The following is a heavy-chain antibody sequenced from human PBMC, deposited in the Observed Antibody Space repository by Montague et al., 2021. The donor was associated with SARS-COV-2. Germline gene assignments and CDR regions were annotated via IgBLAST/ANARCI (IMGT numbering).Heavy chain of an antibody. CDR2: VTGSGGAT. D-gene: IGHD3-3*01. CDR3: ARHVGMERVTYGMDV. J-gene: IGHJ6*02. V-gene: IGHV3-23*01. Sequence: SLRLSCEASVFTFSTYAMSLVRQAPGKGLEWVSSVTGSGGATHYADSXKGRFTISRDNSKNTVFLHMNSLRAEDTAVYYCARHVGMERVTYGMDVWGRGTTVTVSS. CDR1: VFTFSTYA.